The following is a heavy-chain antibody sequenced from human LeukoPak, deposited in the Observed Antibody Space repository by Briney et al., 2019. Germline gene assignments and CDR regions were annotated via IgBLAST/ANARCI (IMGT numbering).Heavy chain of an antibody. CDR3: ARGGRWLGYRSSTSCPLGDWFDP. Sequence: ASVKVSCKASGYTFTGYYMHWVRQAPGQGLEWMGWINPNSGGTNYAQKFQGRVTMTRDTSISTAYMELSRLRSDDTAVYYCARGGRWLGYRSSTSCPLGDWFDPWGQGTLVTVSS. J-gene: IGHJ5*02. CDR1: GYTFTGYY. D-gene: IGHD2-2*01. CDR2: INPNSGGT. V-gene: IGHV1-2*02.